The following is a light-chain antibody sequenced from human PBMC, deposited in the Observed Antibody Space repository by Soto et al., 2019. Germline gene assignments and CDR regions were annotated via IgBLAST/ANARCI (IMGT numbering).Light chain of an antibody. CDR3: QQYGSSGT. CDR2: GAS. Sequence: EIVLTQSPGTLSLSPGERATLSCRASQSVSSSYLAWYQQKPGQAPRLLIYGASSRATGIPDRFSGSGSGTDFTLTISRLEPEDCAVYYSQQYGSSGTFGQGAKV. J-gene: IGKJ1*01. CDR1: QSVSSSY. V-gene: IGKV3-20*01.